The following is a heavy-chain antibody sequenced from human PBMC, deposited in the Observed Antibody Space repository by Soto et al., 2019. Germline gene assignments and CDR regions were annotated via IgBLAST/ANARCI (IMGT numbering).Heavy chain of an antibody. CDR3: AREYYDFWSGYYGRNGMDV. CDR1: GGTFSSYA. Sequence: QVQLVQSGAEVKKPGSSVKVSCKASGGTFSSYAISWVRQAPGQGLEWMGGILPIFGTANYAQKFQGRVTITADESTSTAYMELSSLRSEDTAVYYCAREYYDFWSGYYGRNGMDVWGQGTTVTVSS. J-gene: IGHJ6*02. CDR2: ILPIFGTA. D-gene: IGHD3-3*01. V-gene: IGHV1-69*01.